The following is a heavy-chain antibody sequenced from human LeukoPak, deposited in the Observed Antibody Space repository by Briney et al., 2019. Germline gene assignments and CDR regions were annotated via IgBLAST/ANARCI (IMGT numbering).Heavy chain of an antibody. V-gene: IGHV4-31*03. CDR1: GGSISSGGYY. Sequence: SETLSLTCTVSGGSISSGGYYWSWIRQHPGKGLEWIGYIYYSGSTYYNPSLKSRVTISVDTSKDQFSLKLNSVTAADTAVYYCAKSVAAADPRYYFDYWGQGALVTVSS. D-gene: IGHD6-13*01. CDR2: IYYSGST. J-gene: IGHJ4*02. CDR3: AKSVAAADPRYYFDY.